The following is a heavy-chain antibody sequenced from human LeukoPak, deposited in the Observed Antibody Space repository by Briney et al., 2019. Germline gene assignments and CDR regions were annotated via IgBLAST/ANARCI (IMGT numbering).Heavy chain of an antibody. CDR1: GGSIRSSYYY. Sequence: PSETLSLTCTVSGGSIRSSYYYWGWIRQPPGKGLEWIGSIYDSGSTYYNPSLKSRVTISVDTSKNQFSLKLSSVTAADTAVYYCVRQWMRDSGAYYDSHHWGQGTLVTVST. J-gene: IGHJ5*02. CDR3: VRQWMRDSGAYYDSHH. V-gene: IGHV4-39*01. CDR2: IYDSGST. D-gene: IGHD3-22*01.